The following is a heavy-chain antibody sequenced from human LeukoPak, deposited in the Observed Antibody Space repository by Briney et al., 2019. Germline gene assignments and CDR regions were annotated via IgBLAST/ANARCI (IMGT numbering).Heavy chain of an antibody. J-gene: IGHJ4*02. CDR2: IYSGGST. CDR3: ARTDGDTIFGVVNDY. V-gene: IGHV3-53*05. D-gene: IGHD3-3*01. Sequence: GGSLRLSCAASGFTVSSNYMSWVRQAPGKGLEWVSVIYSGGSTYYADSVKGRFTISRDNSKNTLYLQMGSLRAEDMAVYYCARTDGDTIFGVVNDYWGQGTLVTVSS. CDR1: GFTVSSNY.